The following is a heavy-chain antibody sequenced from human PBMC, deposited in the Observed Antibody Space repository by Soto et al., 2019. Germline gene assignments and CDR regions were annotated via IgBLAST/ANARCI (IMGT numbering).Heavy chain of an antibody. Sequence: QVQLVESGGGVVQPGRSLRLSCAASGFTFSSYGMHWVRQAPGKGLEWVAVISYDGSNKYYADSVKGRFTISRDNSKNTLYLQMNSLRADDTAVYYCAKEMGGLNEYLNSDCSGGSCYPAFDYWGQGTLVTVSS. CDR1: GFTFSSYG. J-gene: IGHJ4*02. CDR3: AKEMGGLNEYLNSDCSGGSCYPAFDY. D-gene: IGHD2-15*01. V-gene: IGHV3-30*18. CDR2: ISYDGSNK.